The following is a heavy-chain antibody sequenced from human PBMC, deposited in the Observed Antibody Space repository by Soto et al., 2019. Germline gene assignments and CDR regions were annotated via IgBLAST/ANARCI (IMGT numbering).Heavy chain of an antibody. CDR1: GYNFAGYW. V-gene: IGHV5-51*01. CDR2: IYPSDSDT. CDR3: ARGGVSTRTFDY. Sequence: GESLKISFKGSGYNFAGYWVAWVRQMPGKGLELMGIIYPSDSDTRYRPSFQGQVTISADKSISSAYLQWSSLRASDTAMYYCARGGVSTRTFDYWGQGTPVTVSS. J-gene: IGHJ4*02. D-gene: IGHD3-3*01.